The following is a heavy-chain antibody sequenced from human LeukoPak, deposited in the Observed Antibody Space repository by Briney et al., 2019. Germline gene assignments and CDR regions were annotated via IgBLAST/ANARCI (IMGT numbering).Heavy chain of an antibody. Sequence: GGSLRLSCAASGFTFSSYSMNWVRQAPGKGLEWVSYISSSSSTIYYADSVKGRFTISRDNAKNSLYLQMNSLRAEDTAVYYCARDLAMIVVVITEDYWGQGTLVTVSS. CDR2: ISSSSSTI. CDR3: ARDLAMIVVVITEDY. V-gene: IGHV3-48*04. CDR1: GFTFSSYS. J-gene: IGHJ4*02. D-gene: IGHD3-22*01.